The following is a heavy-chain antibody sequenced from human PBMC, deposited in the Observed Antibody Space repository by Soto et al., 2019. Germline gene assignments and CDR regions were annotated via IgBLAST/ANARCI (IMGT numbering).Heavy chain of an antibody. CDR3: AKEGVYSGYEYYYYGMDV. Sequence: ASMKVSCKASGYTFTSYGISWVRQAPGQGLEWMGWISAYNGNTNYAQKLQGRVTMTTDTSTSTAYMELRSLRSDDTAVYYCAKEGVYSGYEYYYYGMDVWGQGTTVTSP. CDR1: GYTFTSYG. J-gene: IGHJ6*02. CDR2: ISAYNGNT. D-gene: IGHD5-12*01. V-gene: IGHV1-18*04.